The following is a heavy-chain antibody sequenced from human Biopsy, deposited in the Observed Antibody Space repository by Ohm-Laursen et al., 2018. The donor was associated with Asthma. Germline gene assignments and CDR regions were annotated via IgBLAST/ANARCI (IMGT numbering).Heavy chain of an antibody. CDR3: AREDSGGWSQCYFDY. CDR2: IYSGGTS. Sequence: SLRLSCTASGFTVSRDYMFWVRQAPGKGLEWVSVIYSGGTSHTADSLRGRFTVSRDYSKNTLYRQMHSLRAEDMAVYYCAREDSGGWSQCYFDYWGQGTLVTVSS. CDR1: GFTVSRDY. D-gene: IGHD6-19*01. V-gene: IGHV3-53*01. J-gene: IGHJ4*02.